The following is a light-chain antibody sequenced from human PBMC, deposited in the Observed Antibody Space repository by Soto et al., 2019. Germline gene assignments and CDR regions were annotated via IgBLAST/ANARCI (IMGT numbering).Light chain of an antibody. J-gene: IGKJ2*01. CDR3: QQYDPYSYT. CDR2: GAS. V-gene: IGKV1-5*01. Sequence: DIQMTQSPSILSASVGDRVTFTCRASQSISTWLAWYQLKPGKAPKLLIYGASSLGSGVPTRFSGSGSGTEFTLTIYSLQPEDFATYYCQQYDPYSYTFGQGTKLEIK. CDR1: QSISTW.